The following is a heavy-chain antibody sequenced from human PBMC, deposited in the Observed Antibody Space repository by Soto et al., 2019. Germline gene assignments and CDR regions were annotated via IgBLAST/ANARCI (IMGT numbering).Heavy chain of an antibody. CDR1: GGSISSGDYY. Sequence: LSLTCTVSGGSISSGDYYWSWIRQPPGKGLEWIGYIYYGGSTYYNPSLKSRVTISVDTSKNQFSLKLSSVTAADTAVYYCATIVGYDSSGYLDYWGQGTLVTVSS. D-gene: IGHD3-22*01. CDR3: ATIVGYDSSGYLDY. J-gene: IGHJ4*02. V-gene: IGHV4-30-4*01. CDR2: IYYGGST.